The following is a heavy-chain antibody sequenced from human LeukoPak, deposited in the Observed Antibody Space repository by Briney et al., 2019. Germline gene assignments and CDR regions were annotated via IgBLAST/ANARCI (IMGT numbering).Heavy chain of an antibody. CDR3: ASDSGWYLGGDY. CDR2: ISYDGSNK. J-gene: IGHJ4*02. Sequence: GSLRLSCAASGFTFSSYGMSWVRQAPGKGLEWVAVISYDGSNKYYADSVKGRFTISRDNSKNTLYLQMNSLRAEDTAVYYCASDSGWYLGGDYWGQGTLVTVSS. D-gene: IGHD6-19*01. CDR1: GFTFSSYG. V-gene: IGHV3-30*03.